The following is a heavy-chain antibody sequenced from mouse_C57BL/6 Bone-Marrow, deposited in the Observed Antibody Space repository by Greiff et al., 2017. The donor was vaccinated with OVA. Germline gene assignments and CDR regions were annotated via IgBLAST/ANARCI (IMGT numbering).Heavy chain of an antibody. J-gene: IGHJ1*03. D-gene: IGHD1-1*01. CDR1: GFTFSSYG. Sequence: EVKVVESGGDLVKPGGSLKLSCAASGFTFSSYGMSWVRQTPDKRLEWVATISSGGSYTYYPDSVKGRFTISRDNAKNTLYLQMSSLKSEDTAMYYCARLGYYYEVVFDVWGTGTTVTVSS. V-gene: IGHV5-6*01. CDR3: ARLGYYYEVVFDV. CDR2: ISSGGSYT.